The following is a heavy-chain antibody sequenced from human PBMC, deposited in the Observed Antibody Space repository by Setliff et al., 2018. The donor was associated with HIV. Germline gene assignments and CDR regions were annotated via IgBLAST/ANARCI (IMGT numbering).Heavy chain of an antibody. D-gene: IGHD3-10*01. V-gene: IGHV1-69*13. J-gene: IGHJ2*01. CDR3: ARDDHYYDSGSYYSDRYFDL. Sequence: ASVKVSCKASGGTFSNYAISWVRQAPGQGLEWMGGIIPIFGSTKYAQKFQGRVTITADESTSTADMELSSLRSEDTAVYYCARDDHYYDSGSYYSDRYFDLWGRGTLVTVSS. CDR1: GGTFSNYA. CDR2: IIPIFGST.